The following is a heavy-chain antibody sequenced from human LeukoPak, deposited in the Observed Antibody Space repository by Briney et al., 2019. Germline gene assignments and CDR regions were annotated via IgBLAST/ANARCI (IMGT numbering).Heavy chain of an antibody. CDR1: GGSISSGSYY. V-gene: IGHV4-61*02. J-gene: IGHJ4*02. CDR2: IYTSGST. CDR3: AIPRPFGDYCFDY. D-gene: IGHD4-17*01. Sequence: SQTLSLTCTVSGGSISSGSYYWSWIRQPAGKGLEWIGRIYTSGSTNYNPSLKSRVTISVDTSKNQFSLKLSSVTAADTAVYYCAIPRPFGDYCFDYWGQGTLVTVSS.